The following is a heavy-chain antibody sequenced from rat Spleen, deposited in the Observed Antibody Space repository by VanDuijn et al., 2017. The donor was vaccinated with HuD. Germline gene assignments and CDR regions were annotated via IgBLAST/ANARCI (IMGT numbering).Heavy chain of an antibody. J-gene: IGHJ2*01. CDR2: ISPSGGST. CDR1: GFTFSNYG. D-gene: IGHD1-5*01. V-gene: IGHV5-19*01. CDR3: ATDRYRYNPLFDY. Sequence: EVQLVESGGGLVQPGRSLKLSCAASGFTFSNYGMHWIRQAPTKGLEWVASISPSGGSTYYRDSVKGRFTISRDNAKSTLYLQMDSLRSEDTATYYCATDRYRYNPLFDYWGQGVMVTVSS.